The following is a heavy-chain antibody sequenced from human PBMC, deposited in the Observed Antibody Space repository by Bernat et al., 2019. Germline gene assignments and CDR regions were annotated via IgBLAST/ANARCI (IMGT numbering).Heavy chain of an antibody. CDR1: GFTFSSYS. CDR3: ARGTNGQVSYFDY. J-gene: IGHJ4*02. V-gene: IGHV3-21*01. CDR2: ISSSSSYI. Sequence: EVQLVESGGGLVKPGGSLRLSCAASGFTFSSYSMNWVRQAPGKGLEWVSSISSSSSYIYYADSVKGRFTISRDNAKNSLYLQMNSLRAEDTAVYYCARGTNGQVSYFDYWGQGTLVTVSS. D-gene: IGHD2-8*01.